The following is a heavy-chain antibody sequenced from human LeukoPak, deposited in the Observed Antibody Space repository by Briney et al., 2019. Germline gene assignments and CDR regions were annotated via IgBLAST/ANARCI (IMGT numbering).Heavy chain of an antibody. Sequence: GESLKISCKGSGYSFTSYWIGWVRQLPGKGLEWMGIIYPGDSGTRYSPSFQGQVTISADKSISTAYLQWSSLQASDTAMYYCARLDYYDSSGYAGPFDIWGQGTMVTVSS. CDR3: ARLDYYDSSGYAGPFDI. V-gene: IGHV5-51*01. D-gene: IGHD3-22*01. CDR2: IYPGDSGT. J-gene: IGHJ3*02. CDR1: GYSFTSYW.